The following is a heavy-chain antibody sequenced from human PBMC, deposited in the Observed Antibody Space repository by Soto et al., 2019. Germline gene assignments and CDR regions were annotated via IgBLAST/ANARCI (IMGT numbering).Heavy chain of an antibody. CDR1: GGSISSGGYS. D-gene: IGHD3-22*01. CDR3: ARALGVDSSGYTIDY. V-gene: IGHV4-30-2*01. Sequence: PSETLSLTCAVSGGSISSGGYSWSRIRQPPGKGLEWIGYIYHSGSTYYNPSLKSRVTISVDRSKNQFSLKLSSVTAADTAVYYCARALGVDSSGYTIDYWGQGTLVTVSS. J-gene: IGHJ4*02. CDR2: IYHSGST.